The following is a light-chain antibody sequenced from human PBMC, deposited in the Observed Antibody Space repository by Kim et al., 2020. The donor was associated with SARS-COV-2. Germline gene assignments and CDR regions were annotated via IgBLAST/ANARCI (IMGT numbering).Light chain of an antibody. CDR3: NSRDSSGNHYV. J-gene: IGLJ1*01. V-gene: IGLV3-19*01. CDR2: GKN. Sequence: ALGQTVRITCQGDSLRRYYASWYQQKPGQAPVLVIYGKNNRPSGILDRFSGSSSGNTASLTITGAQAEDEADYYCNSRDSSGNHYVFGTGTKVTVL. CDR1: SLRRYY.